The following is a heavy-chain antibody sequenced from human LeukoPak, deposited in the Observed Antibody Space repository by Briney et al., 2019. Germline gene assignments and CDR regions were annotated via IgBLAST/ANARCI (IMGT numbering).Heavy chain of an antibody. D-gene: IGHD5-18*01. CDR2: IIPIFGTA. V-gene: IGHV1-69*05. CDR3: ESETHTAMTYAPY. J-gene: IGHJ4*01. CDR1: GGTFSSYA. Sequence: ASVKVSCKASGGTFSSYASSGVRQAPGQGLEWMGRIIPIFGTANYAQKFQGRVTITTDESTSTAYMELSSLRSEDTAVYYCESETHTAMTYAPYWGHGTLVTVSS.